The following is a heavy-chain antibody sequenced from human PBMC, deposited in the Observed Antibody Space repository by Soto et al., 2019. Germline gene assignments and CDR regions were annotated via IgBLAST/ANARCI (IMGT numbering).Heavy chain of an antibody. V-gene: IGHV3-30*18. D-gene: IGHD6-13*01. CDR2: ISYDGSNK. CDR3: GKDGYSSSLTFDP. J-gene: IGHJ5*02. Sequence: QVQLVESGGGVVQPGRSLRLSCAASGFTFSSYGMHWVRQAPGKGLEWVAVISYDGSNKYYADSVKGLFTISRDNYKNTLYLQMNSLRAEDTGVYYCGKDGYSSSLTFDPWGQGTLVTVSS. CDR1: GFTFSSYG.